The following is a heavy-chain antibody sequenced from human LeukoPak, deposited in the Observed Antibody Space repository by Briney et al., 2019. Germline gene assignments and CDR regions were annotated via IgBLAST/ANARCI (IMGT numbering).Heavy chain of an antibody. Sequence: GGSLRLSCAASGFTFSNYGLSWVRQAPGKGLEWVSGITGSGGSTYYADSVKGRFTISRDNSKNTLFLQMNSLRAEDTAMYYCVYGDYDYWGQGTLVTVSS. D-gene: IGHD4-17*01. CDR3: VYGDYDY. CDR1: GFTFSNYG. J-gene: IGHJ4*02. V-gene: IGHV3-23*01. CDR2: ITGSGGST.